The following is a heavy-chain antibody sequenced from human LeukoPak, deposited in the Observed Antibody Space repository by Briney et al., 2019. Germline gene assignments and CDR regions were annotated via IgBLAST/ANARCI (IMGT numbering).Heavy chain of an antibody. V-gene: IGHV3-23*01. CDR3: ARDYPTSGIVTIFDY. J-gene: IGHJ4*02. CDR1: GFTFSNHA. Sequence: GGSLRLSCAASGFTFSNHAMTWVRQAPGKGLEWVSSITASGGSTYCADSVKGRFTISRDNSKNTLYLQMSSLRAEDTAVYYCARDYPTSGIVTIFDYWGQGTPVTVSS. CDR2: ITASGGST. D-gene: IGHD1-1*01.